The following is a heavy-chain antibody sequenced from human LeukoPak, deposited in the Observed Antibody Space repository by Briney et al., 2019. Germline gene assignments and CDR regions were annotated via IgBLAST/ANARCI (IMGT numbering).Heavy chain of an antibody. V-gene: IGHV3-23*01. J-gene: IGHJ4*02. CDR1: GFTFSSYE. CDR3: AKEGYYGSGSYYFDY. CDR2: ISGSGGST. Sequence: GGSLRLSCAASGFTFSSYEMNWVRQAPGKGLEWVSAISGSGGSTYYADSVKGRFTISRDNSRNTLYLQMNSLRAEDTAVYYCAKEGYYGSGSYYFDYWGQGTLVTVSS. D-gene: IGHD3-10*01.